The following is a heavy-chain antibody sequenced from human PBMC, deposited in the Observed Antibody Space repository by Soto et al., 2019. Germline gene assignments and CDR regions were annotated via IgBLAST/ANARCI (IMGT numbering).Heavy chain of an antibody. V-gene: IGHV4-59*08. CDR1: GGSISSYY. CDR2: IYYSGST. D-gene: IGHD3-16*01. CDR3: ARRYGWAFDI. J-gene: IGHJ3*02. Sequence: QVQLQESGPGLVKHSETLSLTCTVSGGSISSYYWSWIRQPPGKGLEWIGYIYYSGSTNYNPSLKSRVTISVDTSKNQFSLKLSSVTAADTAVYYCARRYGWAFDIWGQGTMVTVSS.